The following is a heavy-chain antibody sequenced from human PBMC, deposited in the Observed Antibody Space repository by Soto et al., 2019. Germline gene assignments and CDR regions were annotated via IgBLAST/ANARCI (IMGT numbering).Heavy chain of an antibody. CDR1: GGTFSSYT. D-gene: IGHD2-2*01. CDR3: ARDHPIVVVPAATGGYYYYYGMDV. V-gene: IGHV1-69*08. J-gene: IGHJ6*01. CDR2: IIPILGIA. Sequence: QVQLVQSGAEVKKPGSSVKVSCKASGGTFSSYTISWVRQAPGQGLEWMGRIIPILGIANYAQKFQGRVTITADKSTSTAYMELSSLRSEDTAVYYCARDHPIVVVPAATGGYYYYYGMDVW.